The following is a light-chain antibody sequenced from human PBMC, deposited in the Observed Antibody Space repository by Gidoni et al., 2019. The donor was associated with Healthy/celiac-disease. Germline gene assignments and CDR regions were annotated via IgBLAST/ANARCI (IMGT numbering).Light chain of an antibody. Sequence: DTQMTQSPSSLSASVGERVTITCRASQSISSYLNWYQQKPGKAPKPLIYAASSLQRGVPSRFSGSGSGTDFTLTISSLQPEDFATYYCQQSYSTLRRSFGQGTKLEIK. J-gene: IGKJ2*03. V-gene: IGKV1-39*01. CDR3: QQSYSTLRRS. CDR2: AAS. CDR1: QSISSY.